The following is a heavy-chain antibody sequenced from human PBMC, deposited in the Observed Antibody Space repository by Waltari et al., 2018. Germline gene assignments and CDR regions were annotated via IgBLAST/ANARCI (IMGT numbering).Heavy chain of an antibody. CDR1: GFTFSSYW. V-gene: IGHV3-74*02. D-gene: IGHD6-13*01. CDR3: ARAGDLYSPVDY. Sequence: EVQLLESGGGLVQPGGSLRLSCAASGFTFSSYWMHWVRQAPGKGLVWVSRINSDGSSASYADSVKGRFTISRDNAKNTLYLQMNSLGAEDTAVYYCARAGDLYSPVDYWGQGTLVTVSS. CDR2: INSDGSSA. J-gene: IGHJ4*02.